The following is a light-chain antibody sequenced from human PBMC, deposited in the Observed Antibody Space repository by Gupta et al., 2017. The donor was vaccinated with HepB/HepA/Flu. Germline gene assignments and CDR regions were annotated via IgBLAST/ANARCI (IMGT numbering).Light chain of an antibody. CDR2: YDS. J-gene: IGLJ2*01. CDR1: NIGSKS. V-gene: IGLV3-21*04. CDR3: QVWDSSSDHDVV. Sequence: SYVLTQPPSASVAAGRTARIPCGGNNIGSKSVHWYQQKPGQAPVLVIYYDSDRPSGIPERFSGSNSGNTATLTISRVEAGDEADYYCQVWDSSSDHDVVFGGGTKLTVL.